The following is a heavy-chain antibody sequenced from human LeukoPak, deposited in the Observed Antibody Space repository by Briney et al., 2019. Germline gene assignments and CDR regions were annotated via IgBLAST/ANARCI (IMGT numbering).Heavy chain of an antibody. CDR1: GGSFSGNY. CDR2: INHSGST. CDR3: ARVGRVGATGFDY. V-gene: IGHV4-34*01. D-gene: IGHD1-26*01. J-gene: IGHJ4*02. Sequence: PSETLSLTCAVYGGSFSGNYWSWIRQPPGKGLEWIGEINHSGSTNYNPSLKSRVTISVDTSKNQFSLKLSSVTAADTAVYYCARVGRVGATGFDYWGQGTLVTVSS.